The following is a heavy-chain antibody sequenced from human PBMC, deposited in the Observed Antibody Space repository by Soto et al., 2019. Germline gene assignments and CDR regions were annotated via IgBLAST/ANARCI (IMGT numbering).Heavy chain of an antibody. CDR3: ARSRRGSGAFKYYFDC. CDR1: GYTFTSYD. CDR2: MNPNSGNT. D-gene: IGHD3-10*01. Sequence: GASVKISCKASGYTFTSYDINWVRQATGQGLEWMGWMNPNSGNTGYAQKFQGRVTMTRNTSISTAYMELSSLRSEDTAVYYCARSRRGSGAFKYYFDCWGEGTLVTVSS. J-gene: IGHJ4*02. V-gene: IGHV1-8*01.